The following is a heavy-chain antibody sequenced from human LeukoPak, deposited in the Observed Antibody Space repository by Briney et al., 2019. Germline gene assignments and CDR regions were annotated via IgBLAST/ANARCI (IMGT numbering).Heavy chain of an antibody. CDR2: INPSGGST. D-gene: IGHD2-2*02. CDR3: ARVAAEVVGVPGAIGFGWLRRDYYYMDV. V-gene: IGHV1-46*01. Sequence: GASVKVSCKASGYTFRAYDMHWVRQAPGQGREWMGIINPSGGSTSYAQKFQGRVTMTRDMSTSTVYMELSSLRSEDTAVYYCARVAAEVVGVPGAIGFGWLRRDYYYMDVWGKGTTVIVSS. CDR1: GYTFRAYD. J-gene: IGHJ6*03.